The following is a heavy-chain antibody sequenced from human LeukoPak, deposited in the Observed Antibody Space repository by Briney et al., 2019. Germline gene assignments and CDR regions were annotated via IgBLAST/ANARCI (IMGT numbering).Heavy chain of an antibody. CDR3: ARSGSIAARKNWFDP. J-gene: IGHJ5*02. Sequence: GESLKISCKGSGYSFSNYWIGWVRQMPGKGLEWMGIIYPGDSDTRYSPVFQGQVTISADKSINTAYLQWSSLEASDTAIYYCARSGSIAARKNWFDPWGQGTLVIVSS. V-gene: IGHV5-51*01. CDR1: GYSFSNYW. D-gene: IGHD6-6*01. CDR2: IYPGDSDT.